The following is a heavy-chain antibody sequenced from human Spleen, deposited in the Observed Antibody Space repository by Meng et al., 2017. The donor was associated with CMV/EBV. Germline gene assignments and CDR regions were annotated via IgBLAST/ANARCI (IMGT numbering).Heavy chain of an antibody. CDR2: ISWNSGSI. J-gene: IGHJ6*02. Sequence: SLKISCAASGFTFDDYAMHWVRQAPGKGLEWVSGISWNSGSIGYADSVKGRFTISRDNAKNSLYLQMNSLRAEDAALYHCAKDMGPDHGGSGWYYGMDVWGQGTTVTVSS. CDR3: AKDMGPDHGGSGWYYGMDV. V-gene: IGHV3-9*01. D-gene: IGHD6-19*01. CDR1: GFTFDDYA.